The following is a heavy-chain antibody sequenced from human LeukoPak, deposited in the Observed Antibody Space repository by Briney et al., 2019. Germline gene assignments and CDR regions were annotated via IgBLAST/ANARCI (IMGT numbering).Heavy chain of an antibody. Sequence: SETLSLTCTVSGGSISSSSYYWGWIRQPPGKGLEWIGSIYYSGSTYYNPSLKRRVTISVDTSKNQFSLKLSSVTAADTAVYYCASLGYCSGGSCYYYYYGMDVWGQGTTVTVSS. CDR1: GGSISSSSYY. D-gene: IGHD2-15*01. J-gene: IGHJ6*02. V-gene: IGHV4-39*01. CDR3: ASLGYCSGGSCYYYYYGMDV. CDR2: IYYSGST.